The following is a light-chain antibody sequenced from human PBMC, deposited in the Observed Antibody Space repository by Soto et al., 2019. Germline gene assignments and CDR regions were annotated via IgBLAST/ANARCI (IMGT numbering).Light chain of an antibody. V-gene: IGLV2-23*02. J-gene: IGLJ1*01. CDR1: SSDVGNYNL. CDR2: EVS. CDR3: YSYAGGDTYYV. Sequence: QSVLTQPASVSGSPGQSSTISCTGNSSDVGNYNLVSWYQQHPGKAPKLMIYEVSKRPSGVSSRFSGSKSGNTASLTISGLQAEDEADYYCYSYAGGDTYYVFGTGTKVTV.